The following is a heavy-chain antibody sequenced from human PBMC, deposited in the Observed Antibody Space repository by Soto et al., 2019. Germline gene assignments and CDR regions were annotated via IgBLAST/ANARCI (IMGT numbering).Heavy chain of an antibody. Sequence: PGGSLRLSCAASGFTFSSYGMHWVRQAPGKGLEWVAVIWYDGSNKYYADSVKGRFTISRDNSKNTLYLQMNSLRAEDTAVYYCARDRAAVAGTHSYWGQGTLVTVSS. J-gene: IGHJ4*02. D-gene: IGHD6-19*01. V-gene: IGHV3-33*01. CDR3: ARDRAAVAGTHSY. CDR1: GFTFSSYG. CDR2: IWYDGSNK.